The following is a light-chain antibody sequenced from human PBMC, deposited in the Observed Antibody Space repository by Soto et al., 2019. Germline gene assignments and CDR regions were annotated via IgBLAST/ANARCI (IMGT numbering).Light chain of an antibody. J-gene: IGKJ4*01. V-gene: IGKV3-11*01. CDR1: QSLTTY. Sequence: EIVLTQSPATLSLSPGERAALSCRASQSLTTYLAWYQHKPGQPPRLLIYDASYRATGIPARFSGNGSGTDFTLTISSLEPEDFAVYYCQQRSDWPPVTFGGGTKV. CDR2: DAS. CDR3: QQRSDWPPVT.